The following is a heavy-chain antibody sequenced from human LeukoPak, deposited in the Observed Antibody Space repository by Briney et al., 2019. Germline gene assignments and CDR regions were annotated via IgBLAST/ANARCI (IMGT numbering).Heavy chain of an antibody. D-gene: IGHD3-10*01. CDR1: GFTFDDYA. Sequence: PGRSLRLSCAASGFTFDDYAMHWVRQAPGKGLEWVSGISWNSGSIGYADSVKGRFTISRDNAKNSLYLQMNSLRAEDTAVYYCATQSYGLFDYWGQGTLVTVSS. CDR3: ATQSYGLFDY. CDR2: ISWNSGSI. V-gene: IGHV3-9*01. J-gene: IGHJ4*02.